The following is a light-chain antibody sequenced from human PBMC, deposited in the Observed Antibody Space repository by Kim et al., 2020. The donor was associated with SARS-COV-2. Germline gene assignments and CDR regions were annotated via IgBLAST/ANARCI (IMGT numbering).Light chain of an antibody. J-gene: IGLJ3*02. CDR1: SGSIDSNY. CDR2: EDN. CDR3: QSYDYNSRV. Sequence: NFMLTQPHSVSESPGKTVTISCTRSSGSIDSNYVQWYQQRPGSSPTTVIYEDNQRPSGVPDRFSGSIDSSSNSASLTISGLKTEDEADYYCQSYDYNSRVFGGGTQLTVL. V-gene: IGLV6-57*01.